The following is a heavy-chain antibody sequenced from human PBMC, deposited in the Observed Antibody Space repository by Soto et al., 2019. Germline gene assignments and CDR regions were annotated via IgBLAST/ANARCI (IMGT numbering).Heavy chain of an antibody. Sequence: QVHLVESGGGLVKSGDSLRLSCAASRFSFKDYFMSWIRQAPGKGLEWISYIGPYGNTIYYADSVKGRFVISRHDTTNTLYLQMDSLRAGDTAVYYCARDDYTYGVSWGQGTLVTVSS. J-gene: IGHJ5*02. CDR2: IGPYGNTI. V-gene: IGHV3-11*01. CDR1: RFSFKDYF. CDR3: ARDDYTYGVS. D-gene: IGHD5-18*01.